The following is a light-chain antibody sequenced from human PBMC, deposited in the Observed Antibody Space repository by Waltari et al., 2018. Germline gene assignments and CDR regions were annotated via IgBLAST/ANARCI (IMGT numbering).Light chain of an antibody. CDR1: HIGGKG. CDR2: DDS. Sequence: SYVLTQPPSVSVAPGQTARIPGGGIHIGGKGVHWYQQMPGQAPVLVVYDDSDRPSGIPERFSGSTSGNPATLTISRVAAGDEADYYCQVWDSSSDHVVFGGGTKLTVL. V-gene: IGLV3-21*02. CDR3: QVWDSSSDHVV. J-gene: IGLJ2*01.